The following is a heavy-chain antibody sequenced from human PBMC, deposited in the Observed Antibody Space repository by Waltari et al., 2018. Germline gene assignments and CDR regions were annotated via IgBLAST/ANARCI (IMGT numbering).Heavy chain of an antibody. CDR1: GGSVSSGSYS. Sequence: VQLQESGPGLVKPSETLSLTCPVSGGSVSSGSYSWSWIRQPPGKGLEWIGYIYYSGSTNYNPSLKSRVTISVDTSKNQFSLKLSSVTAADTAVYYCARDDRYDRHFDYWGQGTLVTVSS. J-gene: IGHJ4*02. CDR2: IYYSGST. V-gene: IGHV4-61*01. CDR3: ARDDRYDRHFDY. D-gene: IGHD3-22*01.